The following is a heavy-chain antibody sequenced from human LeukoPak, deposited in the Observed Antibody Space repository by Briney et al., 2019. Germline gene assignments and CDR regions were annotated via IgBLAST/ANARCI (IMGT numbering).Heavy chain of an antibody. D-gene: IGHD4-17*01. J-gene: IGHJ4*02. CDR2: IWYDRTNR. Sequence: GGSLRLSSAASGFTVSSNYMSWVRQAPGKGLEWVAVIWYDRTNRYYADSVKGRFTISRDNSKNTLYLQMSSLRAEDTAVYYCARDRLTTVTTFHFDYWGQGTLVTVSS. V-gene: IGHV3-33*08. CDR1: GFTVSSNY. CDR3: ARDRLTTVTTFHFDY.